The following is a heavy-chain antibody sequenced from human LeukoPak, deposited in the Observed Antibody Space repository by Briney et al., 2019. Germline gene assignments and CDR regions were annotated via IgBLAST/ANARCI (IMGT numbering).Heavy chain of an antibody. J-gene: IGHJ4*02. Sequence: SETLSLTCTVSGGSISSYYWSWIRQPPGKGLEWIGYIYYSGSTNYNPSLKSRVTISVDTSKNQFSLKLSSVTAADTAVYYCARDRGEVVLMVYAIVFDYWGQGTLVTVSS. D-gene: IGHD2-8*01. CDR3: ARDRGEVVLMVYAIVFDY. CDR2: IYYSGST. V-gene: IGHV4-59*12. CDR1: GGSISSYY.